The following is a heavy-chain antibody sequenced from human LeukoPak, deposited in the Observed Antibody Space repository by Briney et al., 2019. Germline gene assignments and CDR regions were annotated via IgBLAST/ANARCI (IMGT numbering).Heavy chain of an antibody. CDR2: INPNSGGT. CDR3: ARGNMVRGVIITAADY. V-gene: IGHV1-2*06. Sequence: ASVKVSCKASGYTFTVYYMHWVRQAPGQGLEWMGRINPNSGGTNYTQKFQGRVTMTRDTSISTAYMELSRLRSDDTAVYYCARGNMVRGVIITAADYWGQGTLVTVSS. CDR1: GYTFTVYY. J-gene: IGHJ4*02. D-gene: IGHD3-10*01.